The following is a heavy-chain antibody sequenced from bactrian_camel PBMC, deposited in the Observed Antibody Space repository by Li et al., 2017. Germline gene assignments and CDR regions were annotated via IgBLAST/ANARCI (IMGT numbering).Heavy chain of an antibody. D-gene: IGHD3*01. J-gene: IGHJ6*01. Sequence: HVQLVESGGGSVQAGGSLRLSCAASGSTYSWNCMGWFRQAPGKEREGVAIIYTDGSNTYYAYYADSVKGRFTISQDNAKNTVYLQMNMLKPEDTATYYCAADPRRGVCIPANQALGAPLFGYWGQGTQVTVS. CDR1: GSTYSWNC. V-gene: IGHV3-2*01. CDR3: AADPRRGVCIPANQALGAPLFGY. CDR2: IYTDGSNT.